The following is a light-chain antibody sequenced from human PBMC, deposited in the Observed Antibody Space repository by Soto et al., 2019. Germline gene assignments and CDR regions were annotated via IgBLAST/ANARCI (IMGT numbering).Light chain of an antibody. Sequence: DIQMTQSPSTLSASIEDRVTITCRASQILDTGLARYHQKPGKAPQLVIYAASSVQSGAPSGFRGSGSGKEFTLSISSLQPEAFATYYCQQSYSTAPAFGQATQVDI. J-gene: IGKJ1*01. V-gene: IGKV1-39*01. CDR3: QQSYSTAPA. CDR1: QILDTG. CDR2: AAS.